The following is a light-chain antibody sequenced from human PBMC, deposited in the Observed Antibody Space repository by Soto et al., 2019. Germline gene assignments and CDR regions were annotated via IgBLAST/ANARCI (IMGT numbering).Light chain of an antibody. CDR2: EVR. CDR3: RSYTTSSSYV. Sequence: QSVLTQPASVSGSPGQSITISCAGTSSDVGGYNYVSWYQQHAGKAPKLMIYEVRNRPSGVSNRFSGSKSGNTASLTISGLQPGDEADYYCRSYTTSSSYVFGNGTKSPS. V-gene: IGLV2-14*01. CDR1: SSDVGGYNY. J-gene: IGLJ1*01.